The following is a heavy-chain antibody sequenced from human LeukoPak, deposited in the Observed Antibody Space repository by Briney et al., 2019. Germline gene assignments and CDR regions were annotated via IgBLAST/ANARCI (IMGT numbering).Heavy chain of an antibody. V-gene: IGHV3-7*01. CDR3: AKLLRDVTIYDF. D-gene: IGHD5-24*01. J-gene: IGHJ4*01. Sequence: PGGSLRLSCAASGFSFSRYWMNWVRQAPGKGLEWVASINQDESANFYVDSVKGRFTISRDNTKNLLFPQMNSLRVEDTAVYYCAKLLRDVTIYDFWGHGDLVTVSS. CDR2: INQDESAN. CDR1: GFSFSRYW.